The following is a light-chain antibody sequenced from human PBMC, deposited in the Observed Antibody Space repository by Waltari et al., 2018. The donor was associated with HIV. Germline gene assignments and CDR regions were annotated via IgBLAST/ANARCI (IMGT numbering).Light chain of an antibody. CDR1: HSLLYTSNNKNF. CDR2: WAF. V-gene: IGKV4-1*01. J-gene: IGKJ4*01. CDR3: QQYYTTPLT. Sequence: DIVFTHSPASLPLSLAARAPTNCKSSHSLLYTSNNKNFLAWYQQKPGQPPKLLIYWAFTRESGVPDRFSGSGSGTDFTLTISGLQADDVAIYYCQQYYTTPLTFGGGTKVEI.